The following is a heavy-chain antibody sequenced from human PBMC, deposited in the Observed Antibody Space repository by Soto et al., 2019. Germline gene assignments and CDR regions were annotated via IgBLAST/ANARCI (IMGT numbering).Heavy chain of an antibody. J-gene: IGHJ6*02. V-gene: IGHV1-69*12. CDR3: ARAQYWSGGSCYYYYGMDV. CDR2: IIPIFGTA. CDR1: GGTFSSYA. D-gene: IGHD2-15*01. Sequence: QVQLVQSGAEVKKPGSSVKVSCKASGGTFSSYAISWVRQAPGQGLEWMGGIIPIFGTANYAQKFQGRVTITADESTSTAYMELSSLRSEDTAVYYCARAQYWSGGSCYYYYGMDVWGQGTTVTVSS.